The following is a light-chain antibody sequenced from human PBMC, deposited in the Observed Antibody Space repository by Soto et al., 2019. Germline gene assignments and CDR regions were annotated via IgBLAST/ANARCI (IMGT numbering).Light chain of an antibody. V-gene: IGLV1-44*01. CDR2: STN. CDR1: SSNIGNSA. J-gene: IGLJ3*02. Sequence: QAVLTQPPSASGTPGQRVTMSCSGGSSNIGNSAVNWYQQLPGTAPKLLIYSTNQRPSGVPDRFSGSKSGTSASLAVNGLTSEDEADYYCAAWDDRLNHWLFGGGTKLTVL. CDR3: AAWDDRLNHWL.